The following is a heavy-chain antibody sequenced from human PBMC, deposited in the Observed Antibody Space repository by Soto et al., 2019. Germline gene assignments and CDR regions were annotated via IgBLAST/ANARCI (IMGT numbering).Heavy chain of an antibody. V-gene: IGHV3-23*01. CDR3: ALRYCSRTTCPPLNSYFYMDV. CDR2: ISGSGGST. D-gene: IGHD2-2*01. J-gene: IGHJ6*03. Sequence: GGSLRLSCAASGFTFSNYAMPWVRQAPGKGLEWVSGISGSGGSTFYAGSVKGRFAISRDNSKNTLYLQMNSLRAEDTAVYYCALRYCSRTTCPPLNSYFYMDVWGKGTTVTVSS. CDR1: GFTFSNYA.